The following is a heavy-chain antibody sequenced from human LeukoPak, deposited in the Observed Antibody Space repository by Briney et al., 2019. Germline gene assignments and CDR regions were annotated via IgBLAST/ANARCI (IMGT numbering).Heavy chain of an antibody. D-gene: IGHD3-10*01. CDR2: IKEDGSES. Sequence: WGSLRLSCAASGFIFSTYWMSWVRQAPGKGLEWVANIKEDGSESHYVDSVKGRFTISRDNAKNSLYLQVNYLRAEDTAVYFCAKAGLLWFGESWMDVWGQGTTVTVSS. J-gene: IGHJ6*02. CDR1: GFIFSTYW. CDR3: AKAGLLWFGESWMDV. V-gene: IGHV3-7*01.